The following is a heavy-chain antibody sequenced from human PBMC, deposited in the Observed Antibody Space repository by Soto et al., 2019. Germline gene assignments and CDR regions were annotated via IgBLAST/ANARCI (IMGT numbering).Heavy chain of an antibody. V-gene: IGHV1-18*01. D-gene: IGHD3-3*01. Sequence: ASVKVSCKASGYTFTRYGISWVRQAPGQGLEWMGWISAYNGNTNYAQKLQGRVTMTTDTSTSTAYMELRSLRSDDTAVYYCARDRTIFGVVSPGYWGQGTLVTVSS. CDR1: GYTFTRYG. J-gene: IGHJ4*02. CDR3: ARDRTIFGVVSPGY. CDR2: ISAYNGNT.